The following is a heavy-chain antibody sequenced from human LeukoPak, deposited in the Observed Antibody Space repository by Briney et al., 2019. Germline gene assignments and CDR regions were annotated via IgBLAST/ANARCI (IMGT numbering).Heavy chain of an antibody. D-gene: IGHD3-10*01. J-gene: IGHJ4*02. CDR2: ISWNSGSI. V-gene: IGHV3-9*01. Sequence: PGGSLRLSCAASGFTFDDYAMHWVRQAPGKGLEWVSGISWNSGSIGYADSVKGRFTISRDNAKNSLYLQMNSLRAEDTALYYCAKDKGGSYYGSGDYFDYWGQGTLVTVSS. CDR1: GFTFDDYA. CDR3: AKDKGGSYYGSGDYFDY.